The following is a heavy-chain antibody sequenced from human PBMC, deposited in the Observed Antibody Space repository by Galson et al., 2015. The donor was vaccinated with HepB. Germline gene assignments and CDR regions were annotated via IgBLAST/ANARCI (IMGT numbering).Heavy chain of an antibody. CDR3: ARSYSSGWSTMVTLNYYYGMDV. CDR1: GYTFTSYA. D-gene: IGHD6-19*01. V-gene: IGHV1-3*01. CDR2: INAGNGNT. Sequence: SVKVSCKASGYTFTSYAMHWVRQAPGQRLEWMGWINAGNGNTKYSQKFQGRVTITRDTSASTAYMELSSLRSEDTAVYYCARSYSSGWSTMVTLNYYYGMDVWGQGTTVTVSS. J-gene: IGHJ6*02.